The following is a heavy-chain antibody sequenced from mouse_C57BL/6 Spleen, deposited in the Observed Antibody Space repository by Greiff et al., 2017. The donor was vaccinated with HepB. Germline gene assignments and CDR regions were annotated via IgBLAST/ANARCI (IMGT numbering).Heavy chain of an antibody. J-gene: IGHJ2*01. CDR2: IYPRSGNT. D-gene: IGHD2-4*01. V-gene: IGHV1-81*01. CDR3: ARNYDYALDY. Sequence: VQLVESGAELARPGASVKLSCKASGYTFTSYGISWVKQRTGQGLEWIGEIYPRSGNTYYNEKFKGKATLTADKSSSTAYMELRSLTSEDSAVYFCARNYDYALDYWGQGTTLTVSS. CDR1: GYTFTSYG.